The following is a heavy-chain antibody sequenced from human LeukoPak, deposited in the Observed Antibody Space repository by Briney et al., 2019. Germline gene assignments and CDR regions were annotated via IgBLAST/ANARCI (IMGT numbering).Heavy chain of an antibody. Sequence: GESLKISCKGSGYSFTSYWIGWVRQMPGKGLEWMGIIYPGDSDTRYSPSFQGQVTISADKSISTAYLQWSSLKASDTAMYYCARDYYGSGRSGPYYYYGMDVWGQGTTVTVSS. V-gene: IGHV5-51*01. CDR1: GYSFTSYW. CDR3: ARDYYGSGRSGPYYYYGMDV. CDR2: IYPGDSDT. D-gene: IGHD3-10*01. J-gene: IGHJ6*02.